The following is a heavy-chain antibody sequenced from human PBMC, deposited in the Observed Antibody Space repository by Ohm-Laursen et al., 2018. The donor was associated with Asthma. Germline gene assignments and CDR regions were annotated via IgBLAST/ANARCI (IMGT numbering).Heavy chain of an antibody. V-gene: IGHV3-23*01. J-gene: IGHJ3*02. Sequence: SLRLSCTASGFTFSSYAMSWVRQAPGKGLEWVSAISGSGGSTYYADSVKGRFTISRDNAKNSLYLQMNSLRAEDTAVYYCAREPAGYCSSTSCYGDAFDIWGQGTMVTVSS. CDR1: GFTFSSYA. CDR2: ISGSGGST. D-gene: IGHD2-2*01. CDR3: AREPAGYCSSTSCYGDAFDI.